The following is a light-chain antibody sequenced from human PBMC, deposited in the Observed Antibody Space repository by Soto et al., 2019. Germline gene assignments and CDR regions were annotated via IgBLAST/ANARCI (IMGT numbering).Light chain of an antibody. CDR1: GNDVGGYNY. V-gene: IGLV2-14*01. CDR2: DVS. CDR3: SSFTSSTTRV. J-gene: IGLJ1*01. Sequence: QSALTQPASVSGSPGQSITISCTGTGNDVGGYNYVSWYQQHPGKAPKLMIYDVSNRPSGVSNRFSGSKSGNTASLTISGLQAEDEGDYYCSSFTSSTTRVFGAGTKVTVL.